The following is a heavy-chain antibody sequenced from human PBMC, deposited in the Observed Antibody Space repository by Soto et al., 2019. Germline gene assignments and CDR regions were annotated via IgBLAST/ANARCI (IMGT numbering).Heavy chain of an antibody. Sequence: QVQLQESGPGLVKPSETLSLTCTVSGGSISSYYWSWIRQPPGKGLEWIGYIYYSGSTNYNPSLKSRVTIPVDTSKNQFSLKLSSVTAADTAVYYCARRYGPGVDYWGQGTMVTVSS. J-gene: IGHJ4*02. CDR2: IYYSGST. V-gene: IGHV4-59*08. D-gene: IGHD4-17*01. CDR3: ARRYGPGVDY. CDR1: GGSISSYY.